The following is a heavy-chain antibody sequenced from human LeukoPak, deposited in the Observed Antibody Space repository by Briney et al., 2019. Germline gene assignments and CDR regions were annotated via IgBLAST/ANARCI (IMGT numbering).Heavy chain of an antibody. CDR1: GFTFSSYA. J-gene: IGHJ4*02. Sequence: GRSLRLSCAASGFTFSSYAMSWVRQAPGKGLEWVSAISGSGGSTYYADSVKGRFTISRDNSKNTLYLQMNSLRAEDTAVYYCSAGKFHNYYDFWSAKFPANFDYWGQGTLVTVSS. D-gene: IGHD3-3*01. V-gene: IGHV3-23*01. CDR3: SAGKFHNYYDFWSAKFPANFDY. CDR2: ISGSGGST.